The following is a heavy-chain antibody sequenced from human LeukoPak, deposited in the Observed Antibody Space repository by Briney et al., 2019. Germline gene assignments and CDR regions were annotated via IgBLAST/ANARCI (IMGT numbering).Heavy chain of an antibody. CDR1: GGSISSYY. J-gene: IGHJ6*03. CDR2: IYTSGST. CDR3: ARGYVPAASRSYYYYMDV. V-gene: IGHV4-4*07. D-gene: IGHD2-2*01. Sequence: SETLSLTCTVSGGSISSYYWSWIRQPAGKGLEWNGRIYTSGSTNYNPSLKSRVTMSVDTSKNQFSLKLSSVTAADTAVYYCARGYVPAASRSYYYYMDVWGKGTTVTVSS.